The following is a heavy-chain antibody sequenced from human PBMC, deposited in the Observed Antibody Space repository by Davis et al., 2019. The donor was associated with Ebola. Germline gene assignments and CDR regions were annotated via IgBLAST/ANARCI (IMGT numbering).Heavy chain of an antibody. CDR1: GYTFTGYD. J-gene: IGHJ3*01. D-gene: IGHD4-23*01. CDR2: MNPNSGNT. CDR3: LTDRRGGNDGFDV. V-gene: IGHV1-8*01. Sequence: ASVKVSCKASGYTFTGYDINWVRQATGQGLEWMGWMNPNSGNTGYAQKFQGRVTMTEDTSTDTAVMVLSSLRSEDTAIYFCLTDRRGGNDGFDVWGQGTMVTVSS.